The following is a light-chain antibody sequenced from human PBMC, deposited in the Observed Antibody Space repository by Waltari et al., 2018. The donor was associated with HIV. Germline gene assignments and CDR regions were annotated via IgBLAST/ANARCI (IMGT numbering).Light chain of an antibody. CDR1: SSNLGSNP. J-gene: IGLJ3*02. CDR2: SNN. Sequence: QSVLTQPPSASGTPGQRVTISCSGSSSNLGSNPVNCYQQLPGTAPKLLIYSNNQRPSGVPDRFSGSKSGTSASLAISGLQSEDEADYYCAAWDDSLNGRVFGGGTKLTVL. V-gene: IGLV1-44*01. CDR3: AAWDDSLNGRV.